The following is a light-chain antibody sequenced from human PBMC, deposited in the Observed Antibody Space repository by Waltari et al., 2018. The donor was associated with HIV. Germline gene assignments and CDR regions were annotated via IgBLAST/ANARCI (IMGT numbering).Light chain of an antibody. CDR1: QSISSW. Sequence: DIQMTQSPSALSASVGDRVTITCRASQSISSWLAWYQQKPGKAPKLLIYKASSLESGAPSRFSGSESGTEFTLTISSLQPGDFATYYCQQYNSYPLTFGGGTKVEIK. J-gene: IGKJ4*01. CDR3: QQYNSYPLT. CDR2: KAS. V-gene: IGKV1-5*03.